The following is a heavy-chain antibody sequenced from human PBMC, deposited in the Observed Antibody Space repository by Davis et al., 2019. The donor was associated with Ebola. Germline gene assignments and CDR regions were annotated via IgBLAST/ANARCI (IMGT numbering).Heavy chain of an antibody. Sequence: GESLKISCQGSGYTFTSYYMHWVRQAPGQGLEWMGIINPSGGSTSYAQKFQGRVTMTRDTSTSTVYMELSSLRSEDTAVYYCARDRFIVVVPAAGWFDPWGQGTLVTVSS. CDR3: ARDRFIVVVPAAGWFDP. CDR1: GYTFTSYY. D-gene: IGHD2-2*01. V-gene: IGHV1-46*01. CDR2: INPSGGST. J-gene: IGHJ5*02.